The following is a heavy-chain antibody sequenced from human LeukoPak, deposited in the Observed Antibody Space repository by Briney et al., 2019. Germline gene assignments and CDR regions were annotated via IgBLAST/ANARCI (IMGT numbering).Heavy chain of an antibody. Sequence: GGSLRLSCEASGLTISNACMKWVRQDPGKGLKWVGRIASKTDGGTTDYAAPVKGRFTISRDDSKNTLFLQMNSLKTEDTAVYYCTTGIRGDCGQGTLVTVSS. J-gene: IGHJ4*02. CDR3: TTGIRGD. CDR1: GLTISNAC. V-gene: IGHV3-15*04. CDR2: IASKTDGGTT.